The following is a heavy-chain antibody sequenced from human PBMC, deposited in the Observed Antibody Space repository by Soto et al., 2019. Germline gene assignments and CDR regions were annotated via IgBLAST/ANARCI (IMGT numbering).Heavy chain of an antibody. CDR2: IKGDGSEK. J-gene: IGHJ6*02. CDR3: GRDEVRNGVGV. Sequence: GGSLRLSCVASGFTFTSYWMSWVRQAPGKGLEWVANIKGDGSEKRYVDSVEGRLTISRDNAKNSVYLQMNSLRVEDTALYYCGRDEVRNGVGVWGQGTTVTVSS. CDR1: GFTFTSYW. V-gene: IGHV3-7*01.